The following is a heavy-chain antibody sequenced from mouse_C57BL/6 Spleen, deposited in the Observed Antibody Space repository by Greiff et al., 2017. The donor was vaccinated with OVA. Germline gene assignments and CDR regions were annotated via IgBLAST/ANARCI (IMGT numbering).Heavy chain of an antibody. V-gene: IGHV3-6*01. J-gene: IGHJ1*03. D-gene: IGHD1-1*01. Sequence: DVHLVESGPGLVKPSQSLSLTCSVTGYSITSGYYWNWIRQFPGNKLEWMGYISYDGSNNYNPSLKNRISITRDTSKNQFFLKLNSVTTEDTATYYCAREDYGSSYWYIDVWGTGTTVTVSS. CDR2: ISYDGSN. CDR1: GYSITSGYY. CDR3: AREDYGSSYWYIDV.